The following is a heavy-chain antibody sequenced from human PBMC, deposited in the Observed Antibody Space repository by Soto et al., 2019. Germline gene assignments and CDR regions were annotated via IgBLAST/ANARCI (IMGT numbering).Heavy chain of an antibody. Sequence: QVQLVQSGAEVKKPGASVKVSCKASGYTFPNYGITWARQAPGQGLEWMGWISAYKTNIKYAQKFQARVTLTTDTSTSTANMKLRSLRSNVTAIYYCVRDLDGSEAYYTDFWGQGTLVTVSS. CDR1: GYTFPNYG. CDR2: ISAYKTNI. D-gene: IGHD3-10*01. J-gene: IGHJ4*02. V-gene: IGHV1-18*01. CDR3: VRDLDGSEAYYTDF.